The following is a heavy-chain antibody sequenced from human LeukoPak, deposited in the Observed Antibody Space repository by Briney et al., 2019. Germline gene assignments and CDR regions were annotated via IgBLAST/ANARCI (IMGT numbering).Heavy chain of an antibody. Sequence: ASVKVSCKASGYTFTSYGISWVRQAPGQGLEWMGWISAYNGNTNYAQKLQGRVTMTTDTSTSTAYMELRSLRSDDTAVYYCARGPYYYYDSSGYRDDAFDIWGQGTMVTVSS. CDR2: ISAYNGNT. CDR3: ARGPYYYYDSSGYRDDAFDI. V-gene: IGHV1-18*01. D-gene: IGHD3-22*01. J-gene: IGHJ3*02. CDR1: GYTFTSYG.